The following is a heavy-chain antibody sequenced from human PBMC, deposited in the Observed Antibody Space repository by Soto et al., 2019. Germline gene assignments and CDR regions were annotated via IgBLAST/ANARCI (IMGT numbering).Heavy chain of an antibody. CDR2: IYWDDDK. J-gene: IGHJ6*02. V-gene: IGHV2-5*02. CDR3: AHSSYYYDSSGPPVDV. CDR1: GFSLSTSGVG. Sequence: SGPTLVNPTQTLTLTCTFSGFSLSTSGVGVGWIRQPPGKALEWLALIYWDDDKRYSPSLKSRLTITKDTSKNQVVLTMTNMDPVDTATYYCAHSSYYYDSSGPPVDVWGQGTTVTVSS. D-gene: IGHD3-22*01.